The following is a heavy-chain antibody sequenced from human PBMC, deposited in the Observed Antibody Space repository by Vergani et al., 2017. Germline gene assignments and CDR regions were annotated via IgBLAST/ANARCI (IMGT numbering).Heavy chain of an antibody. CDR2: IHHSGDT. Sequence: QVQLQESGPGLVKPSETLTLTCDVSDSSIMTNPYWGWFRQSPGKGLEWIGCIHHSGDTHYNSSLKSRVSISIVSSSKLSLSLTSVTAADTAIYYCERHRGSGGFFPSSYFYGMDVWGHGTTVTVSS. CDR1: DSSIMTNPY. CDR3: ERHRGSGGFFPSSYFYGMDV. D-gene: IGHD3-10*01. V-gene: IGHV4-38-2*01. J-gene: IGHJ6*02.